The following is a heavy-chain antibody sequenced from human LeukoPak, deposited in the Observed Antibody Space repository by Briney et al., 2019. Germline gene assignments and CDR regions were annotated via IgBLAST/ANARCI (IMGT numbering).Heavy chain of an antibody. CDR3: ARHALQVVAATPGKYYYYYYMDV. CDR1: GGSISSSSYY. CDR2: IYYSGST. J-gene: IGHJ6*03. Sequence: PSETLSLTCTVSGGSISSSSYYWGWIRQPPGKGLEWIGSIYYSGSTYYNPSLKSRVTISVDTSKNQFSLKLSSVTAADTAVYYCARHALQVVAATPGKYYYYYYMDVWGKGTTVTISS. V-gene: IGHV4-39*01. D-gene: IGHD2-15*01.